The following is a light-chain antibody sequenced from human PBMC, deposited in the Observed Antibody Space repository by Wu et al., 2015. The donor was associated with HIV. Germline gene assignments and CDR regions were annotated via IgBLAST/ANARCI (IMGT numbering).Light chain of an antibody. J-gene: IGKJ1*01. V-gene: IGKV3-15*01. CDR1: QNVNTD. CDR2: GAS. Sequence: EVVMTQSPVTLSVSPGERATLSCRASQNVNTDLAWYQQRPGQAPRLLIYGASSRASGIPARFSGSGSGTEFTLTITSLQSEDFAVYFCQQYNYWLWTFGQGTKVDIK. CDR3: QQYNYWLWT.